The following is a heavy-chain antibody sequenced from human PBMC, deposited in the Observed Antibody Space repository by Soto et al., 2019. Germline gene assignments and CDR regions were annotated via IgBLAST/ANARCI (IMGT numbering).Heavy chain of an antibody. CDR1: GGSFSGYY. CDR2: INHSGST. D-gene: IGHD3-22*01. V-gene: IGHV4-34*01. J-gene: IGHJ4*02. CDR3: ARGRGGYYDSSGYYYR. Sequence: QVQLQQWGAGLLKPSETLSLTCAVYGGSFSGYYWSWIRQPPGKGLEWIGEINHSGSTTYNPSLKSRVTISVDTSKNQFSLKLSSVTAADTAVYYCARGRGGYYDSSGYYYRWGQGTLVTVSS.